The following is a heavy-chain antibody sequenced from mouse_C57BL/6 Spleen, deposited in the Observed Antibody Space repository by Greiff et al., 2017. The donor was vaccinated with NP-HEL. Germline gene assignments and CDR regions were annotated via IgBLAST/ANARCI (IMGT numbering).Heavy chain of an antibody. CDR2: IDPSDSYT. D-gene: IGHD3-2*02. CDR3: ARGAAQALYAMDY. V-gene: IGHV1-50*01. CDR1: GYTFTSYW. Sequence: VQLQQPGAELVKPGASVKLSCKASGYTFTSYWMQWVKQRPGQGLEWIGEIDPSDSYTNYNQKFKGKATLTVDTSSSTAYMQLSSLTSEDSAVYYCARGAAQALYAMDYWGQGTSVTVSS. J-gene: IGHJ4*01.